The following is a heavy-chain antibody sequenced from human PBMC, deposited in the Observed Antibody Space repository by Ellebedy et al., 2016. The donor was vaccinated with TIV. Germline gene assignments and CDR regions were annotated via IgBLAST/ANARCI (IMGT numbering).Heavy chain of an antibody. V-gene: IGHV3-11*01. J-gene: IGHJ4*02. CDR2: ISSSGSTI. Sequence: GESLKISCAASGFTFSDYYMSWIRQAPGKGLEWVSYISSSGSTIYYADSVKGRFTISRDNAKNSLYLQMNSLRAEDTAVYYSARDYYDSSGPSDCWGQGTLVTVSS. CDR1: GFTFSDYY. D-gene: IGHD3-22*01. CDR3: ARDYYDSSGPSDC.